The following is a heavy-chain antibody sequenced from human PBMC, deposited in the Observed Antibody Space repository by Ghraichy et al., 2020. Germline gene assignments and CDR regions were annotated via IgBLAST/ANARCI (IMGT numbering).Heavy chain of an antibody. CDR3: ARGYGSTLMNWFDP. D-gene: IGHD5-18*01. CDR1: GGSINISDYY. J-gene: IGHJ5*02. CDR2: IDDSGST. V-gene: IGHV4-61*03. Sequence: SETLSLTCTVSGGSINISDYYWSWMRQPPGKGLECIGYIDDSGSTKYNPSPKSRVTISVDTYKNHFPLKQTSVTAADTAVYYCARGYGSTLMNWFDPWGQGTLVTVSS.